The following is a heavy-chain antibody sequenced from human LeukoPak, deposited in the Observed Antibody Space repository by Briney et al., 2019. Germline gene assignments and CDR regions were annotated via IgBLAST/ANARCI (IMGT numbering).Heavy chain of an antibody. CDR2: IYHSGST. J-gene: IGHJ5*02. Sequence: PSETLSLTCTVSGYSISSGYYWGWIRQPPGKGLEWIGSIYHSGSTYYNPSLKSRVTISVDTSKNQFSLKLSSVTAADTAVYYCARLLRVGYCSTTTCNWFDPWGQGTLVTVSS. V-gene: IGHV4-38-2*02. CDR1: GYSISSGYY. CDR3: ARLLRVGYCSTTTCNWFDP. D-gene: IGHD2-2*03.